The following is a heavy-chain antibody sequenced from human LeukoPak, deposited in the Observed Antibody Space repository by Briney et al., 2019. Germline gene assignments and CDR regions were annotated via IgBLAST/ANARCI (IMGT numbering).Heavy chain of an antibody. CDR3: ARVDPNYYDSSGYFDY. CDR1: GYSISSGYY. CDR2: IYHSGST. J-gene: IGHJ4*02. V-gene: IGHV4-38-2*02. D-gene: IGHD3-22*01. Sequence: SETLSLTCTVSGYSISSGYYWGWIRQPPGKGLGWIGSIYHSGSTYYNPSLKSRVTISVDTSKNQFSLKLSSVTAADTAVYYCARVDPNYYDSSGYFDYWGQGTLVTVSS.